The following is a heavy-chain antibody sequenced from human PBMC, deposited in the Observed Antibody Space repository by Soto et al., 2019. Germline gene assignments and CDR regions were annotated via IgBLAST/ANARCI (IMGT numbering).Heavy chain of an antibody. V-gene: IGHV1-18*01. CDR1: GYTFTSYG. CDR3: ARVDYYYYMDV. Sequence: ASVKVSCKASGYTFTSYGISWVRQAPGQGLEWMGWISAYNGNTNYAQKLQGRVTMTTETSTSTAYMELRSVRSDDTAVYYCARVDYYYYMDVWGKGTTVTVSS. J-gene: IGHJ6*03. CDR2: ISAYNGNT.